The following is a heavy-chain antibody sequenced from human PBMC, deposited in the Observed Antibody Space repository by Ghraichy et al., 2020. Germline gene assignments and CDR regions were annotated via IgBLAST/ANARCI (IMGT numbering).Heavy chain of an antibody. CDR1: GYTFTSYD. J-gene: IGHJ3*02. CDR2: MNPNSGNT. CDR3: ARSLDIVVVPAANDAFDI. V-gene: IGHV1-8*03. Sequence: ASVKVSCKASGYTFTSYDINWVRQATGQGLEWMGWMNPNSGNTGYAQKFQGRVTITRNTSISTAYMELSSLRSEDTAVYYCARSLDIVVVPAANDAFDIWGQGTMVTVSS. D-gene: IGHD2-2*03.